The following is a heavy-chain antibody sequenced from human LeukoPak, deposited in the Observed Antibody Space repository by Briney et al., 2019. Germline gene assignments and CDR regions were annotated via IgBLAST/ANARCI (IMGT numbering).Heavy chain of an antibody. J-gene: IGHJ3*02. CDR2: LRYAESNK. Sequence: GGSLRLFCAVSGHIYHNYGLHWVRQARGKGLEGVAVLRYAESNKYYADSVKRRFTNHRHISKNTLYLPMDSLRDDDTAVYYGAKFRVYDTSGYDPGDGVDIWGQGTMVTVFS. V-gene: IGHV3-30*02. D-gene: IGHD3-22*01. CDR3: AKFRVYDTSGYDPGDGVDI. CDR1: GHIYHNYG.